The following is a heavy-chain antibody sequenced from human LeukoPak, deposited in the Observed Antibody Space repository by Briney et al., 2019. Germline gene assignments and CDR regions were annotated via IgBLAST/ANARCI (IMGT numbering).Heavy chain of an antibody. Sequence: GGSLRLSCAASGFTLSSYGMHWVRQAPGKGLEWVAVIWYDGSNKYYADSVKDRFTISRDNSKNTLYLQMNSLRAEDTAVYYCAKSGAYTSSSIDYWGQGTLVTVSS. J-gene: IGHJ4*02. V-gene: IGHV3-33*06. CDR3: AKSGAYTSSSIDY. CDR1: GFTLSSYG. D-gene: IGHD6-6*01. CDR2: IWYDGSNK.